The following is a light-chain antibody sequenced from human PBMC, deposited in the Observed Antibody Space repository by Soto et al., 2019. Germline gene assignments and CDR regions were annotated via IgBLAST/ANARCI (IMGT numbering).Light chain of an antibody. Sequence: EIVLTQSPATLSLSPGERATLSCRASQSVSSYLAWYQQKPGQAHWLLIYDASNRATGIPARFSGSGSGTDFTLTSSSIEPEDLAVYYCQQRSNWPRTFGGGTKVESK. CDR2: DAS. J-gene: IGKJ4*01. CDR3: QQRSNWPRT. CDR1: QSVSSY. V-gene: IGKV3-11*01.